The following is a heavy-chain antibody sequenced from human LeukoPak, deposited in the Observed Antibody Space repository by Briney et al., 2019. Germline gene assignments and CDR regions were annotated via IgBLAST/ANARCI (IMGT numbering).Heavy chain of an antibody. Sequence: ASVTVSCKASGYTFIDYDINWVRQAPGQGLEWMGLMSPHNGHTEYAQNFQGRVTMTRDTSTGTAYMELRSLRSEDTAVYYCARRTPRCGGTCYDAFDVWGQGTMVTVSS. CDR3: ARRTPRCGGTCYDAFDV. CDR2: MSPHNGHT. V-gene: IGHV1-8*01. CDR1: GYTFIDYD. D-gene: IGHD2-21*01. J-gene: IGHJ3*01.